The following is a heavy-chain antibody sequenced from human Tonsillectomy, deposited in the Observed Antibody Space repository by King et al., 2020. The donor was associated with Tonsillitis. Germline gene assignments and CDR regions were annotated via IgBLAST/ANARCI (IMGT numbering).Heavy chain of an antibody. J-gene: IGHJ4*02. CDR2: PRNKANTYPP. CDR3: SRAGPYGYDSFDY. Sequence: VQLVESGGGLVQPGGSLRLSCAASGFIFSDHYMDWVRQAPGKGLEWVGRPRNKANTYPPEYAAAVKGSFTISRDDSKNSVFLQMSNLRTEDTAVYYCSRAGPYGYDSFDYWGQGTLVTVSS. D-gene: IGHD5-18*01. CDR1: GFIFSDHY. V-gene: IGHV3-72*01.